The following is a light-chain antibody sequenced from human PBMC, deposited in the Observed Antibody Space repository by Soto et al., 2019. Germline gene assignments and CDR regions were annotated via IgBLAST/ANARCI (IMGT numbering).Light chain of an antibody. CDR1: NSDVSSYNR. CDR3: NSCTSSSTLPAV. Sequence: QSALTQPPSVSGSPGQSVTISCTGTNSDVSSYNRVSWYQQPPGTAPKFMVYEVSNRPSGVPDRFSGSKSGNTASLTISGLQAEDEAGYNCNSCTSSSTLPAVFGGRTKLTVL. J-gene: IGLJ2*01. CDR2: EVS. V-gene: IGLV2-18*02.